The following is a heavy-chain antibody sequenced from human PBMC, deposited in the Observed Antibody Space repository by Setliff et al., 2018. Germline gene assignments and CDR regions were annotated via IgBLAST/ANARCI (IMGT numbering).Heavy chain of an antibody. CDR3: ASSFLVDTAMVTLLDAFDI. V-gene: IGHV1-3*01. J-gene: IGHJ3*02. CDR1: GYTFTSYA. CDR2: INAGNGNT. D-gene: IGHD5-18*01. Sequence: GASVKVSCKASGYTFTSYAMHWVRQAPGQRLEWMGWINAGNGNTKYSQKFQGRVTITRDTSASTAYMELSSLRSEDTAVYYRASSFLVDTAMVTLLDAFDIWGQGTMVTVSS.